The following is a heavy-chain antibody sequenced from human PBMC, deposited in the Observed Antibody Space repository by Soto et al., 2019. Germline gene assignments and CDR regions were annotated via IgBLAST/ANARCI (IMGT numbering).Heavy chain of an antibody. D-gene: IGHD6-13*01. Sequence: ASVKVSCKVSGYTLTELSMHWVRQAPGKGLEWMGGFDPEDGETIYAQKFQGRVTMTEDTSTGTAYMELSSLRSEDTAVYYCATVSPGIAAAGTVLFGMDVWGQGTTVTVS. CDR1: GYTLTELS. CDR3: ATVSPGIAAAGTVLFGMDV. V-gene: IGHV1-24*01. CDR2: FDPEDGET. J-gene: IGHJ6*02.